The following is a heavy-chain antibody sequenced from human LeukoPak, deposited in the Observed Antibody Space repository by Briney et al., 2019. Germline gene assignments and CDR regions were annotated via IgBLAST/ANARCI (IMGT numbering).Heavy chain of an antibody. CDR2: ISVSSGYK. Sequence: PGGSLRLSCAASGFTFSNSSLNWVRQTPGKGLEWVSSISVSSGYKYYADSVKGRFTISRDNAKNSLYLQMNSLRVEDTAVYYCASSGYYSAFDNWGQGTLVTVSS. V-gene: IGHV3-21*01. CDR1: GFTFSNSS. D-gene: IGHD3-22*01. CDR3: ASSGYYSAFDN. J-gene: IGHJ4*02.